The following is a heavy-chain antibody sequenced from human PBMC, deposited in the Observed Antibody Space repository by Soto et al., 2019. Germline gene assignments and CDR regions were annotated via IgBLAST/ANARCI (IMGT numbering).Heavy chain of an antibody. CDR1: GGSMNDYY. CDR2: IFTSGNT. D-gene: IGHD6-6*01. J-gene: IGHJ6*02. Sequence: SETLSLTCTVSGGSMNDYYWSWIRQPAGKGLEWIGRIFTSGNTNYDPSLRSRLTMSVDTSTNQVSLRLTSVTAADTAVYYCASGRLVSRYYGLDVWGQGTTVTVSS. V-gene: IGHV4-4*07. CDR3: ASGRLVSRYYGLDV.